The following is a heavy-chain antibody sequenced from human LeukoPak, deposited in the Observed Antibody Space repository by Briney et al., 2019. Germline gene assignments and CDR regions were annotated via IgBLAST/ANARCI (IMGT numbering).Heavy chain of an antibody. CDR1: GYTFTSYA. CDR3: AILIAAAGLGDY. Sequence: ASVKVSCKASGYTFTSYAMHWVRQAPGQRLEWMGWINAGNGNTKYSQKFQDRVTITRDTSASTAYMELSSLRSEDTAVYYSAILIAAAGLGDYWGQGTLVTVSS. J-gene: IGHJ4*02. D-gene: IGHD6-13*01. CDR2: INAGNGNT. V-gene: IGHV1-3*01.